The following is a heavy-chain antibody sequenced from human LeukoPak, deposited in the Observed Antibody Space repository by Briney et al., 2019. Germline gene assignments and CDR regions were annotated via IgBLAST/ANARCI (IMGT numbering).Heavy chain of an antibody. Sequence: GGSLRPSCAASGFAFSSYGMHWVRQAPGKGLEWVAYIHYDSSTEDYADSVKGRFTISRDNSKNTLYLQMNSLRAEDTAVYYCAKDRLRYFDWFEAFDIWGQGTMVTVSS. CDR2: IHYDSSTE. CDR1: GFAFSSYG. V-gene: IGHV3-30*02. CDR3: AKDRLRYFDWFEAFDI. J-gene: IGHJ3*02. D-gene: IGHD3-9*01.